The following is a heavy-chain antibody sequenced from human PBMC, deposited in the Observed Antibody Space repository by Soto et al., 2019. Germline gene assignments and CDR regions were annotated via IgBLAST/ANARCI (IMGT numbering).Heavy chain of an antibody. CDR1: GFTFSDHY. J-gene: IGHJ2*01. Sequence: GGSLRLSCAASGFTFSDHYMDWVRQAPGKGLEWVGRTRNKANSDATEYAASVKDRFTISRDDSKNLLYLQMNSLKTEDTAVFYCARGRTTYYDLWSGNPNWYLDLWGRGTLVTVSS. CDR2: TRNKANSDAT. V-gene: IGHV3-72*01. CDR3: ARGRTTYYDLWSGNPNWYLDL. D-gene: IGHD3-3*01.